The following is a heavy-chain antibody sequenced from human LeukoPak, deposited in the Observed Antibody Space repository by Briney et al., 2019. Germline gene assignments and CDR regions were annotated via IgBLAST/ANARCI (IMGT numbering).Heavy chain of an antibody. D-gene: IGHD7-27*01. CDR3: TTDVAIWGPFDY. CDR2: IRSKTDGGTA. CDR1: GFTFSNAW. Sequence: GGSLRLSCVASGFTFSNAWMTWVRQAPGKGLEWVGRIRSKTDGGTADYAAPVKGRFALSRHDSTNRLSLQMNNLKTEDTAVYYCTTDVAIWGPFDYWGQGTLVTVSS. J-gene: IGHJ4*02. V-gene: IGHV3-15*01.